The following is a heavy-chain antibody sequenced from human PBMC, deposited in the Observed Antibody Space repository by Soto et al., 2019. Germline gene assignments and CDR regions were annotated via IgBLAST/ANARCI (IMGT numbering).Heavy chain of an antibody. V-gene: IGHV3-30-3*01. D-gene: IGHD3-16*01. J-gene: IGHJ4*02. CDR3: AKDWGLGM. Sequence: GGSLRLSCAASGFNFGREAMSWVRQDPGKGLQWVASISYDGSDTLYINSVKGRFTISRDNSKRTVDLQMKSLKPEDTAVYYCAKDWGLGMWGQGTQVTVYS. CDR1: GFNFGREA. CDR2: ISYDGSDT.